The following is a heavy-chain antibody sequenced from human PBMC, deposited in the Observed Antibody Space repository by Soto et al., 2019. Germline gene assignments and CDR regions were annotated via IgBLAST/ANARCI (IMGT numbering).Heavy chain of an antibody. Sequence: SETLSLTCVVYGGSFSGYYWSWIRQPPGKGLEWIGEINHSGSTNDNPSLKSRVTISIDTSKNQFSLKLSSVTAADTAVYYCAKTAAEPDTPLAHWAQGPLFTFSS. J-gene: IGHJ5*02. CDR1: GGSFSGYY. CDR2: INHSGST. D-gene: IGHD6-13*01. CDR3: AKTAAEPDTPLAH. V-gene: IGHV4-34*01.